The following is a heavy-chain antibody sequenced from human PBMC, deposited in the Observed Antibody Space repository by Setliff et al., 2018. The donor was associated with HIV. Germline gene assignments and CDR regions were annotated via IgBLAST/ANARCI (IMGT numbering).Heavy chain of an antibody. D-gene: IGHD3-22*01. Sequence: GASVKVSCKASGYSFTDYYIHWVRQAPGQGLEWMGWINPKSDGTNYAQKFQGWITRTRDTSISTAYMELSRLRSDDTAVYYCARGMDYYDTSGYYQYYFDYWGQGTLVTVSS. CDR2: INPKSDGT. CDR3: ARGMDYYDTSGYYQYYFDY. V-gene: IGHV1-2*04. J-gene: IGHJ4*02. CDR1: GYSFTDYY.